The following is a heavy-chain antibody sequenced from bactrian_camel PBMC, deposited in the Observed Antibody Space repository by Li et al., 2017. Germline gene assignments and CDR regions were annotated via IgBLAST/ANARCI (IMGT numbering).Heavy chain of an antibody. D-gene: IGHD3*01. J-gene: IGHJ6*01. CDR2: MDNDGTT. Sequence: HVQLVESGGGSVQAGGSLRLSCAASEYYRTYCMGWFRQAPGKEREEVAAMDNDGTTTYDDSVKGRFTISRDNAKNTLYLIINNPSPEDTAIYYCACAEKGAIRGCHVAEDFDYWGQGTQVTVS. CDR1: EYYRTYC. CDR3: ACAEKGAIRGCHVAEDFDY. V-gene: IGHV3S53*01.